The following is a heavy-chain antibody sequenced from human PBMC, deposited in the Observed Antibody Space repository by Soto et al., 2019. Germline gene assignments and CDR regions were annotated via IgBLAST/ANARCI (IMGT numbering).Heavy chain of an antibody. CDR1: GGSISSGGYY. CDR2: IYYSGST. Sequence: QVQLQESGPGLVKPSQTLSLTCTVSGGSISSGGYYWSWIRQHPGKGLEWIGYIYYSGSTYYNPSLKSRVTISVDTSKNQFSLKLSSVTAADTAVYYCARDRVGSSWYRVPDYWGQGTLVTVSS. CDR3: ARDRVGSSWYRVPDY. D-gene: IGHD6-13*01. V-gene: IGHV4-31*03. J-gene: IGHJ4*02.